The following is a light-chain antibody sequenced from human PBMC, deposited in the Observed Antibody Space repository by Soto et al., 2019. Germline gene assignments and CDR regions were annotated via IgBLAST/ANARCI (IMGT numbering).Light chain of an antibody. CDR3: SLYTTSNTRQIV. V-gene: IGLV2-14*01. CDR1: SSDVGGYNY. Sequence: QSVLAQPASVSGSPGQSITISCTGTSSDVGGYNYASWYQQHPGKAPKFMIYDVSNRPSGVSNRFSGSKSGNTASLTISGLQAEDEADYYCSLYTTSNTRQIVFGTGTKVTVL. J-gene: IGLJ1*01. CDR2: DVS.